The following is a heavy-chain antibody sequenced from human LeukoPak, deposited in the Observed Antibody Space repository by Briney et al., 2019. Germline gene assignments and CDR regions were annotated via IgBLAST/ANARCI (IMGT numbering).Heavy chain of an antibody. CDR2: ISSSGSTI. Sequence: PGGSLRLSCAASGFTFSSYEMNWVREAPGRGLEWGSYISSSGSTIYYADSVKGRFTISRDNAKNSLYLQMNSLRAEDTAVYYCASYSIAVADFDYWGQGTLVTVSS. CDR1: GFTFSSYE. CDR3: ASYSIAVADFDY. V-gene: IGHV3-48*03. J-gene: IGHJ4*02. D-gene: IGHD6-19*01.